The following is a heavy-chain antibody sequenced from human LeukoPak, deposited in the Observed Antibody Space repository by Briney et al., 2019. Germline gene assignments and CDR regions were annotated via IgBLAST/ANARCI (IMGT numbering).Heavy chain of an antibody. CDR2: INAGNGNT. CDR1: GYTFTSYA. Sequence: ASVKVSCKASGYTFTSYAMHWVRQAPGQRLEWMGWINAGNGNTKYSQEFQGRVTITRDTSASTAYMELSSLRSEDMAVYYCARGTSWEIFGVVPNWFDPWGQGTLVTVSS. V-gene: IGHV1-3*03. J-gene: IGHJ5*02. CDR3: ARGTSWEIFGVVPNWFDP. D-gene: IGHD3-3*01.